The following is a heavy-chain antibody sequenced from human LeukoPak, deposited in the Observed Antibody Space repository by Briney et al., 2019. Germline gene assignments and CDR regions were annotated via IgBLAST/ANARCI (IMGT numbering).Heavy chain of an antibody. D-gene: IGHD2-15*01. J-gene: IGHJ4*02. CDR3: ARFEDDGDYFDY. Sequence: PGGSLRLSCAASGFTFSNYWMSWVRQAPGKGLEWLANINQDGSEIYYVDSVKGRFTISRDNGKNSLYLQINSLRADDTAVYYCARFEDDGDYFDYWGQGTLVTVSS. CDR2: INQDGSEI. CDR1: GFTFSNYW. V-gene: IGHV3-7*01.